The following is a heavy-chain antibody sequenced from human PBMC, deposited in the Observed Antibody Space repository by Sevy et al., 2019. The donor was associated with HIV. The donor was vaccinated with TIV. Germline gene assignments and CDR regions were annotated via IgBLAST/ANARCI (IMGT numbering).Heavy chain of an antibody. V-gene: IGHV1-24*01. CDR3: ATLDFWSDHPFYGTDV. J-gene: IGHJ6*02. D-gene: IGHD3-3*01. CDR1: RYSLSEIS. Sequence: ASVKVSCKVSRYSLSEISMHWVRQAPGKGLEWMGGFEPEDGETIYAQKFQGRVTMTEDTSTDTAYMELRRLTSEDTAVYYCATLDFWSDHPFYGTDVWGQGTTVTVSS. CDR2: FEPEDGET.